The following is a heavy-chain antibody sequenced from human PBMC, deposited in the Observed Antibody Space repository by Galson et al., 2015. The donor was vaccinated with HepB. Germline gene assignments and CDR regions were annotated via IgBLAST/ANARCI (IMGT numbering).Heavy chain of an antibody. CDR2: ISGSGDTV. CDR3: ARDYYGSGSYARFDP. D-gene: IGHD3-10*01. J-gene: IGHJ5*02. CDR1: GFTFGDYY. V-gene: IGHV3-11*01. Sequence: SLRLSCAASGFTFGDYYMSWIRQAPGKGLEWISYISGSGDTVHYADSVKGRFTISRDNAKNSLSLQMSSLIAEDTAVYYCARDYYGSGSYARFDPWGQGTLVTASS.